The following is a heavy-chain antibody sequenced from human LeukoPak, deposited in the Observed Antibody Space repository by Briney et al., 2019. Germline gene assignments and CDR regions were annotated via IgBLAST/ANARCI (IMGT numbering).Heavy chain of an antibody. CDR2: INPNSGGT. D-gene: IGHD5-18*01. Sequence: ASVKVSCKASGYTFTGYYMHWVRQAPGQGLEWMGWINPNSGGTNYAQKFQGRVTMTRDTSISTACMELSRLRSDDTAVYYCARAAYSYGLGYYFDYWGQGTLVTVSS. V-gene: IGHV1-2*02. J-gene: IGHJ4*02. CDR1: GYTFTGYY. CDR3: ARAAYSYGLGYYFDY.